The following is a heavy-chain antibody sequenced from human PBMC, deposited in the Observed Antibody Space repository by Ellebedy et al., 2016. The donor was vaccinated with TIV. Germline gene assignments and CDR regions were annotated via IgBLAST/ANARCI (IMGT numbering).Heavy chain of an antibody. CDR3: AARITMVRGVIIGRWFDP. Sequence: SETLSLXXAVYGGSFSGYYWSWIRQPPGKGLEWIGEINHSGSTNYNPSLKSRVTISVDTSKNQFSLKLSSVTAADTAVYYCAARITMVRGVIIGRWFDPWGQGTLVTVSS. CDR1: GGSFSGYY. D-gene: IGHD3-10*01. J-gene: IGHJ5*02. CDR2: INHSGST. V-gene: IGHV4-34*01.